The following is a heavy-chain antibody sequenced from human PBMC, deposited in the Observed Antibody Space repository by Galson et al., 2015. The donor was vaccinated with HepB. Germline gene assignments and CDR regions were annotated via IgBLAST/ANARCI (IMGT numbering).Heavy chain of an antibody. J-gene: IGHJ4*02. CDR1: GCTFSSYA. CDR3: ARDNAVAAAPKMVTTFWY. V-gene: IGHV1-69*06. CDR2: IIPIFGTA. D-gene: IGHD2-15*01. Sequence: SVKVSCKASGCTFSSYAISWVRQAPGQGLEWMGGIIPIFGTANYAQKFQGRVTITADTSTSTAYMELSSLRSEDTAVYYCARDNAVAAAPKMVTTFWYLGQGTLVTVSS.